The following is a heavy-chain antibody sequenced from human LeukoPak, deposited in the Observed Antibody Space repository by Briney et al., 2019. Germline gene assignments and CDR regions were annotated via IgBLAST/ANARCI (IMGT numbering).Heavy chain of an antibody. D-gene: IGHD6-19*01. V-gene: IGHV3-30*18. CDR2: ISYDGSNK. J-gene: IGHJ4*02. Sequence: PGGSLRLSCAASGFTFSSYGMHWVRQAPGKGLEWVAVISYDGSNKYYADSVKGRFTISRDNSKDTLYLQMNSLRAEDTAVYYCAKDRSSGWYPPFDYWGQGTLVTVSS. CDR1: GFTFSSYG. CDR3: AKDRSSGWYPPFDY.